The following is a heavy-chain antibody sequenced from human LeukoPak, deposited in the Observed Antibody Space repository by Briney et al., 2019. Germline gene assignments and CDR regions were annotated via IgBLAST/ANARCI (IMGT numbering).Heavy chain of an antibody. V-gene: IGHV3-23*01. Sequence: QAGGSLRLSCAASGFTFSSYVLNWVRHAPGKGLYLFSAISDSGGGTYYADSVKGRFTISSDNSKNTLYLQMNGLRAEDTAVYYCAKDRRSSTWYFFDDWSQGALVTVSS. CDR3: AKDRRSSTWYFFDD. D-gene: IGHD6-13*01. J-gene: IGHJ4*02. CDR1: GFTFSSYV. CDR2: ISDSGGGT.